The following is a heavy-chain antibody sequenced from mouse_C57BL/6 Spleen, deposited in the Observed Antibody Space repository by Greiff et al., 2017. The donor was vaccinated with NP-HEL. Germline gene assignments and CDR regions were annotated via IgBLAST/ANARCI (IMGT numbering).Heavy chain of an antibody. CDR1: GFTFSDYY. D-gene: IGHD1-1*01. Sequence: EVMLVESEGGLVQPGSSMKLSCTASGFTFSDYYMAWVRQVPEKGLEWVANINYDGSSTYYLDSLKSRFIISRDNAKNILYLQMSSLKSEDTATYYCAREGYYYGFDVWGTGTTVTVSS. CDR2: INYDGSST. V-gene: IGHV5-16*01. CDR3: AREGYYYGFDV. J-gene: IGHJ1*03.